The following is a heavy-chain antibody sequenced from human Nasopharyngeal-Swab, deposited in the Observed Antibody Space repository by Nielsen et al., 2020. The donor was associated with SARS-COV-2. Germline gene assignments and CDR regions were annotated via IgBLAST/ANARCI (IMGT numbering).Heavy chain of an antibody. CDR1: GYSFTSYW. CDR2: IDPSDSYT. V-gene: IGHV5-10-1*01. CDR3: ARPGVENYYDSSGYYADAFDI. J-gene: IGHJ3*02. D-gene: IGHD3-22*01. Sequence: GGSLRLSCKGSGYSFTSYWITWVRQMHGKGLEWMGRIDPSDSYTNYSPSFQGHVTISADKSISTAYLQWSSLKASDTAMYYCARPGVENYYDSSGYYADAFDIWGQGTMVTVSS.